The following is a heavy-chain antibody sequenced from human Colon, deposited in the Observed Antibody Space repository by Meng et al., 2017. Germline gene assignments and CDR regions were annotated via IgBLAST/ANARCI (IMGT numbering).Heavy chain of an antibody. D-gene: IGHD3-10*01. V-gene: IGHV3-7*01. CDR1: GFTFSDYW. J-gene: IGHJ4*02. CDR2: INQEGDKI. Sequence: GESLKISCAVSGFTFSDYWMSWVRQPPGKGLEWVACINQEGDKIYYVDSVKGRFTVSRDNAKNSLYLEVNTLRAEDTALYYCARDYGRAGDYWGQGTLVTVSS. CDR3: ARDYGRAGDY.